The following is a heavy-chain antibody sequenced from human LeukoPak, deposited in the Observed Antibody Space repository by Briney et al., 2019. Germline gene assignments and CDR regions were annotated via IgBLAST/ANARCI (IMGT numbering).Heavy chain of an antibody. J-gene: IGHJ2*01. Sequence: SQTLSLTCAISVDSVSSNSAAWSWIRQSPSRGLEWLGRTYYRSKCNNDYAVSVKSRITTNPDTSKNQFSLQLNSVTPEDTAVYYCARGRASMVRGVIISNYWYFDLWGRGTLVTVSS. D-gene: IGHD3-10*01. CDR3: ARGRASMVRGVIISNYWYFDL. V-gene: IGHV6-1*01. CDR2: TYYRSKCNN. CDR1: VDSVSSNSAA.